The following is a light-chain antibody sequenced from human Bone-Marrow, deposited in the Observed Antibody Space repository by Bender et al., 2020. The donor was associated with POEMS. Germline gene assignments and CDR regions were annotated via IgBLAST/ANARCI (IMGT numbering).Light chain of an antibody. J-gene: IGLJ3*02. Sequence: GSSSKFGSYPVNWYQQLPGAAPTLVLFNNSQRPSGVPDRFSGSNSGTSASLAISGLLSDDEADFYCATWDDSLNGWVFGGGTKLTVL. CDR1: SSKFGSYP. CDR3: ATWDDSLNGWV. V-gene: IGLV1-44*01. CDR2: NNS.